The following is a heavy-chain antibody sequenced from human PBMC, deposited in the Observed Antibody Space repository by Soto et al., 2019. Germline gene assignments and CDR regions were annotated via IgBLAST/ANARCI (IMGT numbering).Heavy chain of an antibody. Sequence: SETLSLTCAVYGGSFSGYYWSWIRQPPGKGLEWIGEINHSGSTNYNPSLKSRVTISVDTSKNQFSLKLSSVTAADTAVYYCARGDTLLFAFDIWGQGTMVTVSS. CDR3: ARGDTLLFAFDI. CDR1: GGSFSGYY. J-gene: IGHJ3*02. V-gene: IGHV4-34*09. D-gene: IGHD3-16*01. CDR2: INHSGST.